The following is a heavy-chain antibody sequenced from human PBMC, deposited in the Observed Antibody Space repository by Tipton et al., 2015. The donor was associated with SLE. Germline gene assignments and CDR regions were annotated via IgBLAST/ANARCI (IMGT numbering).Heavy chain of an antibody. Sequence: QVQLVQSGAEVKKPGASVKVSCKASGYTFTNYDINWVRQASGQGLEWLGWMNPNSDNTGYDQKFQGRLTMTRDTSIDTAYMELSRLTSEDTAVYYCTRMFNWNYGYFDLWGRGTLVTVSS. V-gene: IGHV1-8*01. CDR1: GYTFTNYD. J-gene: IGHJ2*01. CDR3: TRMFNWNYGYFDL. CDR2: MNPNSDNT. D-gene: IGHD1-20*01.